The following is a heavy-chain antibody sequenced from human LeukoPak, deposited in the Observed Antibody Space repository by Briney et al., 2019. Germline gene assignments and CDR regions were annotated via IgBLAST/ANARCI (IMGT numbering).Heavy chain of an antibody. CDR2: IYTSGST. V-gene: IGHV4-4*07. CDR1: GGSFSTYY. J-gene: IGHJ4*02. Sequence: PSETLSLTCTVSGGSFSTYYWSWIRQPAGKGLEWIGRIYTSGSTNYNPSLKSRVTMSVDTSKNQFSLNLSSVTAADTAVYYCARFSSIAAAYDYWGRGTLVTVSS. D-gene: IGHD6-6*01. CDR3: ARFSSIAAAYDY.